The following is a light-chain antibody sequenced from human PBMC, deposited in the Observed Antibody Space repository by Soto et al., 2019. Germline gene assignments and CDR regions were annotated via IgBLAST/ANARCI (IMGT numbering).Light chain of an antibody. Sequence: QLVLTQPPSASGTPGQRVTISCSGSSSNIGSNTVNWYQQLPGTAPKLLIYSNNQRPSGVPDRFSGSKSCTSASLAISGLQSEDEADYYCAAWDDSLNGVVFGGGTKLTVL. CDR2: SNN. CDR3: AAWDDSLNGVV. J-gene: IGLJ2*01. V-gene: IGLV1-44*01. CDR1: SSNIGSNT.